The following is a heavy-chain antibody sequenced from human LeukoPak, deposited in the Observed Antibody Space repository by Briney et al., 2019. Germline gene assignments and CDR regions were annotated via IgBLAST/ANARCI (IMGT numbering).Heavy chain of an antibody. CDR2: ISHDGSLK. V-gene: IGHV3-30*03. D-gene: IGHD3-16*01. J-gene: IGHJ4*02. CDR3: CRHDWAY. Sequence: GGSLRPSCAASGFTFSSYSIHSGRQAPGKRVEGVAGISHDGSLKYYAESLKGRFTISRDNSITPLSLHMASLTAEDTAVYYCCRHDWAYWGQGTLVTVSS. CDR1: GFTFSSYS.